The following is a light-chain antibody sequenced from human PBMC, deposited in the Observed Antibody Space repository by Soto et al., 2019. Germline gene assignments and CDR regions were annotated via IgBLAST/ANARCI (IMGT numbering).Light chain of an antibody. J-gene: IGKJ2*01. Sequence: DIQMTQSPSTLSASVGDRVTITCRASQSISSWLAWYQRKPGKAPKLLIYKASSLESGVPSRFSGSGSGTEFTLTISSLQPDDFATYYCQQYNIYYTVGQGTKLEIK. V-gene: IGKV1-5*03. CDR3: QQYNIYYT. CDR2: KAS. CDR1: QSISSW.